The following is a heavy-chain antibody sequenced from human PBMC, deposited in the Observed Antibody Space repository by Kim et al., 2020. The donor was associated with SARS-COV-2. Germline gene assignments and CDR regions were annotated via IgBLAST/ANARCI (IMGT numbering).Heavy chain of an antibody. Sequence: YAQKCQGRVTMTRDTSTSTVYMELSSLRSEDTAVYYCERDMWQQLVRFDYWGQGTLVTVSS. CDR3: ERDMWQQLVRFDY. D-gene: IGHD6-13*01. J-gene: IGHJ4*02. V-gene: IGHV1-46*01.